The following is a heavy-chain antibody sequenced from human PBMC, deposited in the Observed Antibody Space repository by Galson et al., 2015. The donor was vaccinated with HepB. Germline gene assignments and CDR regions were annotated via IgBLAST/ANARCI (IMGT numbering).Heavy chain of an antibody. V-gene: IGHV3-48*01. Sequence: SLRLSCAASGFTFSSYSMNWVRQAPGKGLEWVSYISSSSSTIYYADSVKGRFTISRDNTKNSLYLQMNSLRAEDTAVYYCARFTVTTEEGGGYFDYWGQGTLVTVSS. CDR1: GFTFSSYS. D-gene: IGHD4-11*01. CDR2: ISSSSSTI. J-gene: IGHJ4*02. CDR3: ARFTVTTEEGGGYFDY.